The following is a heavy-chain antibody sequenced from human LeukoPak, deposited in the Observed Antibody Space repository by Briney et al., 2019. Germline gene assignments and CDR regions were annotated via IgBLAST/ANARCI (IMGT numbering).Heavy chain of an antibody. CDR3: AKSLSGGGYYFEY. J-gene: IGHJ4*02. V-gene: IGHV3-23*01. CDR1: GFTFSNYA. Sequence: PGGSLRLSCAASGFTFSNYAMTWVRQAPGKGLEWVSGISDSGGSTYYADSVKGRFTISRDNSKNTLYLQMNSLRAEDTAVYYCAKSLSGGGYYFEYWGQGPLVTVSS. CDR2: ISDSGGST. D-gene: IGHD3-10*01.